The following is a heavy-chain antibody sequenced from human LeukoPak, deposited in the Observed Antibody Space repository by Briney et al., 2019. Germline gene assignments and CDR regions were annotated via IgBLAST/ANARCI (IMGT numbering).Heavy chain of an antibody. CDR1: GFIFSSYG. D-gene: IGHD3-3*01. V-gene: IGHV3-33*08. CDR3: ARDPRLEISGMVIDMLDY. Sequence: PGGSLRLSCAASGFIFSSYGMHWVRQAPGKGLEWVAVIWYDGSNKYYAASVKGRFAISRDNARNSLFLQMNSLRAEDSGIYYCARDPRLEISGMVIDMLDYWGQGTLVTVSS. J-gene: IGHJ4*02. CDR2: IWYDGSNK.